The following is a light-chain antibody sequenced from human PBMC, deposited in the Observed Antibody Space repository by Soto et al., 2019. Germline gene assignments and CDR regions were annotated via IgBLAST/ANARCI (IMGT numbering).Light chain of an antibody. V-gene: IGKV1-27*01. CDR1: QGISNY. CDR3: QKYNSAPWT. J-gene: IGKJ1*01. Sequence: EIQMTQSPSSLSASVGDRVTITRRASQGISNYLAWYQQKPGKVPKLLIYAASTLQSGVPSRFSGSGSGTDFTLTISRLQPEVAATYYCQKYNSAPWTFGQGTKVEIK. CDR2: AAS.